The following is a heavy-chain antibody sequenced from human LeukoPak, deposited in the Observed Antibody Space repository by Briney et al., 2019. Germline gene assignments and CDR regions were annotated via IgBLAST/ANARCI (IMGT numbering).Heavy chain of an antibody. Sequence: PSETLSLTCTVSGYSISSGYYWGWIRQPPGKGLEWIGSIYHSGSTYYNPSLKSRVTISVDTSKNQFSLKLSSVTAADTAVYYCARAEYSSSSGGYNNWFDPWGQGTLVTVSS. CDR1: GYSISSGYY. V-gene: IGHV4-38-2*02. CDR3: ARAEYSSSSGGYNNWFDP. D-gene: IGHD6-6*01. CDR2: IYHSGST. J-gene: IGHJ5*02.